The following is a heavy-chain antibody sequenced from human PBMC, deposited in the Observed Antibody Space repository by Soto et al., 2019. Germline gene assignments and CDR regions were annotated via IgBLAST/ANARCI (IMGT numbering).Heavy chain of an antibody. V-gene: IGHV1-8*01. CDR1: GYTFTSYD. Sequence: GASVKVSCKASGYTFTSYDINWVRQATGQGLEWMGWMNPNSGNTGYAQKFQGRVTMTRDTSINTAYMELSSLRSEDTAVYYCVRVPGYSTGWGQGTLVTVSS. J-gene: IGHJ4*02. D-gene: IGHD2-8*02. CDR2: MNPNSGNT. CDR3: VRVPGYSTG.